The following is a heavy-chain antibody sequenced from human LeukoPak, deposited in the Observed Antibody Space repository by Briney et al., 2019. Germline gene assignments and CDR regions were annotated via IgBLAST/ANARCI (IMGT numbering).Heavy chain of an antibody. CDR2: VSGSGLTT. D-gene: IGHD3-22*01. J-gene: IGHJ4*02. V-gene: IGHV3-23*01. CDR1: GFTFNTFA. Sequence: PGGSLRLSCAASGFTFNTFAMSWVRQAPGKGLEWVSSVSGSGLTTYYADSVKGRFIISRDNSKNTLYLQLRSLSAEDTAVYYCAKGKKYYDREDYYFFAPLDYWGQGTLVTVSS. CDR3: AKGKKYYDREDYYFFAPLDY.